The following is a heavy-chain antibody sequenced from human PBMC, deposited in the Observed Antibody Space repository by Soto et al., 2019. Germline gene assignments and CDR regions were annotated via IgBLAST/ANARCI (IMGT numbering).Heavy chain of an antibody. D-gene: IGHD5-12*01. CDR2: ISSSSSYI. Sequence: GGSLRLSCAASGFTFSSYSMNWVRQAPGKGLEWVSSISSSSSYIYYADSVKGRFTISRDNAKNSLYLQMNSLRAEDTAVYYCARDQISIVATSNTDYWGQGTLVTVSS. V-gene: IGHV3-21*01. CDR3: ARDQISIVATSNTDY. CDR1: GFTFSSYS. J-gene: IGHJ4*02.